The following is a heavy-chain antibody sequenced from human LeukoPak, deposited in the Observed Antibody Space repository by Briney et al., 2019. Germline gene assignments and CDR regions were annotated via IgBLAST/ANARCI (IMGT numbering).Heavy chain of an antibody. D-gene: IGHD3-10*01. V-gene: IGHV1-18*01. CDR1: GYSFSSYG. CDR2: ISANNGNT. J-gene: IGHJ3*02. Sequence: ASVKVSCKASGYSFSSYGISWVRQAPGQGLEWMGWISANNGNTNYAQKVQGRVIMTTETSTSTAYMELRRLRSDDTAVYYCARELHPFFGSGSDYIGDAFDIWGQGTMVTVSS. CDR3: ARELHPFFGSGSDYIGDAFDI.